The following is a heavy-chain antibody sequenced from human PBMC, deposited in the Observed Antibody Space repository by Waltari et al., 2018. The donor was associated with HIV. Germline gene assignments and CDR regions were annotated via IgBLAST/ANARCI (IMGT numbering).Heavy chain of an antibody. CDR2: INHSGRT. V-gene: IGHV4-34*02. CDR1: GGSSSNYY. D-gene: IGHD3-10*01. Sequence: QVQLQQWGTGLLKSSETLSLTCAVQGGSSSNYYWSWIRQPPGKGLEWIAEINHSGRTNYNPSLKSRLTISVDTSKTQFSVKLTSVTAADTAVYFCARGQYGPGSREDYCGQGTLVTVAS. CDR3: ARGQYGPGSREDY. J-gene: IGHJ4*02.